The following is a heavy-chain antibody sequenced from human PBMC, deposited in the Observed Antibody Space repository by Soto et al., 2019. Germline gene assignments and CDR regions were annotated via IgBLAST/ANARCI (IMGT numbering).Heavy chain of an antibody. V-gene: IGHV1-18*01. D-gene: IGHD3-10*01. Sequence: ASVKVCCKASGYTFTSYAMHWVRQAPGQRLEWMGWISAYNGNTNYAQKLQGRVTMTTDTSTSTAYMELRSLRSDDTAVYYCARDSLGLEPTYYYYGMDVWGQGTTVTVSS. CDR1: GYTFTSYA. J-gene: IGHJ6*02. CDR3: ARDSLGLEPTYYYYGMDV. CDR2: ISAYNGNT.